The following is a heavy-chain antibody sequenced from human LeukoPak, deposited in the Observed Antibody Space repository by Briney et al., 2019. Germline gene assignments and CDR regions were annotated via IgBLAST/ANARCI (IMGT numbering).Heavy chain of an antibody. V-gene: IGHV5-51*01. Sequence: GESLKISCCGSGYSFTTYWIGWVRQMTGKGLEWMGIIYPCDSYPRYTPSFQGQLTLSADQSINTAYLQRNRPKAPDTAMYYCARRQGCSSTSCPPDYWGQGTLVTVSP. D-gene: IGHD2-2*01. CDR1: GYSFTTYW. J-gene: IGHJ4*02. CDR3: ARRQGCSSTSCPPDY. CDR2: IYPCDSYP.